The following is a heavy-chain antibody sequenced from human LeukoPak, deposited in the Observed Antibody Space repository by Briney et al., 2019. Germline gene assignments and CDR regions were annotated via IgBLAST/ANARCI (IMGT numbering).Heavy chain of an antibody. Sequence: SEILSLTCTVSGGSISSYNWSWIRQPAGKGLEWIGRIYTSGSTNYNPSLKSRVTMSVDTSKNQFSLKLSSVTAADTAVYYCARGRIAVAGTWDVWGKGTTVTISS. J-gene: IGHJ6*04. CDR2: IYTSGST. CDR1: GGSISSYN. D-gene: IGHD6-19*01. CDR3: ARGRIAVAGTWDV. V-gene: IGHV4-4*07.